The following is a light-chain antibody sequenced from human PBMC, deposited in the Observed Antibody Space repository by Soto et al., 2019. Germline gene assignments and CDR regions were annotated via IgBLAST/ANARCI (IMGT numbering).Light chain of an antibody. CDR2: DAS. J-gene: IGKJ4*01. V-gene: IGKV3-15*01. CDR1: QSVGGN. CDR3: QQYDDWPPLT. Sequence: TVMTQSPAALSVSPGDRASLSCRASQSVGGNLAWYQLKPGQSPRLLIYDASTRATGIPDRFTGSGSGTEVTLTIASLQSDDIAIYYCQQYDDWPPLTFGGGTKVDIK.